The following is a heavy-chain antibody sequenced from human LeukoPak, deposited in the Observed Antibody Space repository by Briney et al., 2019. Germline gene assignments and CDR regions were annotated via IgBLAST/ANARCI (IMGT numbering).Heavy chain of an antibody. D-gene: IGHD6-19*01. CDR3: ARGRHKQWLAPVDAFDI. CDR1: GYTFTGYY. Sequence: GASVKVSCKASGYTFTGYYMHWVRQASGQGLEWMGWINPNSGGTNYAQKFQGRVTMTRDTSISTAYMELSRLRSDDTAVYYCARGRHKQWLAPVDAFDIWGQGTMVTVSS. CDR2: INPNSGGT. V-gene: IGHV1-2*02. J-gene: IGHJ3*02.